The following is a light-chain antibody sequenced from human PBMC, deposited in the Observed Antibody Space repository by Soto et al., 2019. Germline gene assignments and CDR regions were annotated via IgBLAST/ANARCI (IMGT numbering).Light chain of an antibody. J-gene: IGKJ3*01. V-gene: IGKV3-15*01. CDR1: ESVHRN. Sequence: EVVMTQSPATLSVSPGERVTLSCRGSESVHRNLAWYQQKPGQGPSLLIYYASTRATGVPDRFTGSGSGTEFTLTISSLQSEDFGVYHCQHYSNWPPTFGPGTKVEIK. CDR2: YAS. CDR3: QHYSNWPPT.